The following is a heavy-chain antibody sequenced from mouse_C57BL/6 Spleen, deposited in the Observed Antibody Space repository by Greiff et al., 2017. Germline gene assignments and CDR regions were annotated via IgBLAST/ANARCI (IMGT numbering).Heavy chain of an antibody. J-gene: IGHJ3*01. Sequence: EVQLQQSGPELVKPGASVKISCKASGYTFTDYYMNWVKQSHGKSLEWIGDINPNNGGTSYNQKFKGKATLTVDKSSSTAYMELRSLTSEDSAVYYCARGDYGSPSYWGQGTLVTVSA. CDR1: GYTFTDYY. V-gene: IGHV1-26*01. CDR3: ARGDYGSPSY. CDR2: INPNNGGT. D-gene: IGHD1-1*01.